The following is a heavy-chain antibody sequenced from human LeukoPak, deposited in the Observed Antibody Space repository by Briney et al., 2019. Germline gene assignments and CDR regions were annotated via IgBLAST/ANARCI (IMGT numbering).Heavy chain of an antibody. CDR1: GFTFDDYG. J-gene: IGHJ4*02. Sequence: PGGSLRLSCAASGFTFDDYGMNWVRQAPGKGLEWVSRTNSDGSSTSYADSVRGRFSISRDNAKNTLYLQMNSLRAEDTAVYYCARGLSGYASSLGYWGQGTLVTISA. V-gene: IGHV3-74*01. CDR3: ARGLSGYASSLGY. CDR2: TNSDGSST. D-gene: IGHD6-6*01.